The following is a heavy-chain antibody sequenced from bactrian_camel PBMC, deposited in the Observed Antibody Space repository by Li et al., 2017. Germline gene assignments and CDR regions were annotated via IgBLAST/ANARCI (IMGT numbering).Heavy chain of an antibody. CDR2: YRGDRRT. D-gene: IGHD1*01. V-gene: IGHV3S61*01. CDR1: GYDLKSNC. J-gene: IGHJ4*01. Sequence: HVQLVESGGGSVQAGGSLRLSCTASGYDLKSNCRQWFRQAPGKEREGVASYYRGDRRTYYADPVQGRFTVSRDSGNNSVDLMMNNLNPEDTGMYYCAANFGPYCGGPYLARRANFVGQGTQVTVS.